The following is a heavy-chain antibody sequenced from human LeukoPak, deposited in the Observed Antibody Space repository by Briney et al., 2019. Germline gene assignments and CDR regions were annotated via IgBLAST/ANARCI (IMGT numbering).Heavy chain of an antibody. V-gene: IGHV3-48*03. Sequence: GGSLRLSRAASGFTFSNYEMNWVRQAPGKGLEWVSYISSSGTTIYYADSVKGRFTISRDNAKSSLYLQMNSLRAEDTAIYYCARAPTDSILLPLGGGFDPWGQGTLVTVSS. J-gene: IGHJ5*02. D-gene: IGHD2/OR15-2a*01. CDR2: ISSSGTTI. CDR3: ARAPTDSILLPLGGGFDP. CDR1: GFTFSNYE.